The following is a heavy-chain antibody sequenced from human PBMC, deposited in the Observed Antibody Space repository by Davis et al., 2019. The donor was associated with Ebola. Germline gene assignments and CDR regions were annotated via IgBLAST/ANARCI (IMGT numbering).Heavy chain of an antibody. D-gene: IGHD1-26*01. CDR1: GITFSSYW. CDR2: IYRGGGT. V-gene: IGHV3-53*01. J-gene: IGHJ3*02. Sequence: GESLKISCAASGITFSSYWMTWFPPASWRALEWVSAIYRGGGTYYGDCVKGRFTISSDNSKNTLYLQMNGLRVEDTAIYYCAKDTSNIWFDNCGKGTMVIVS. CDR3: AKDTSNIWFDN.